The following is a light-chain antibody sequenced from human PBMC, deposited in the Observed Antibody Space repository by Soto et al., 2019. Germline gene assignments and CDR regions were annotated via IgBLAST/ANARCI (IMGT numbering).Light chain of an antibody. CDR3: HSYDTSNPAWV. V-gene: IGLV6-57*04. Sequence: NFMLTQPHSVSESPGKTVTISCTRSSGSIAHNYVQWYQQRPGSAPTTVIYENNQRPSGVPDRFSGSIDSSSNSASLTISGLRTEDGADYYCHSYDTSNPAWVFGGGTQLTVL. J-gene: IGLJ3*02. CDR2: ENN. CDR1: SGSIAHNY.